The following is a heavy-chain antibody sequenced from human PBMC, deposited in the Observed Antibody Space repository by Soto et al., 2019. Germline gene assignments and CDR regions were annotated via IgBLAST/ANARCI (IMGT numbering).Heavy chain of an antibody. CDR2: INHRGST. V-gene: IGHV4-4*02. D-gene: IGHD3-10*01. CDR3: ARAAWFGELRYGMDV. Sequence: PSETLSLTCAVSGGSISSNNWWIWVRQPPGKGLEWIGEINHRGSTNYKPSLKSRVTISVDKSKDQFSLKLSSVTAADTAVYYCARAAWFGELRYGMDVWGQGTTVTVS. CDR1: GGSISSNNW. J-gene: IGHJ6*02.